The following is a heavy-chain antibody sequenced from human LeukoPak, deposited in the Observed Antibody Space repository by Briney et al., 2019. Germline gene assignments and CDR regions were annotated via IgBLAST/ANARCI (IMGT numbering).Heavy chain of an antibody. J-gene: IGHJ5*02. CDR2: ISGYNGKT. V-gene: IGHV1-18*04. CDR3: ASSPPVYSSRGGRWFDP. D-gene: IGHD6-13*01. Sequence: GASVKVSCKASGYTFTVYSLHWVRQAPGQGLEWMGWISGYNGKTYYARQLQARVTMTTDTSTTTAYMELRSLRSDDTAVYYCASSPPVYSSRGGRWFDPWGQGTLVTVSS. CDR1: GYTFTVYS.